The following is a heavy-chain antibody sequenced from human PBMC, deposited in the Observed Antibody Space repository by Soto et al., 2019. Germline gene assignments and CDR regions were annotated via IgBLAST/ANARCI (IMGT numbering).Heavy chain of an antibody. CDR3: VGPQSGSSYYYYYGVDV. CDR1: GSSISSTAFF. Sequence: SETLSLTCTVSGSSISSTAFFWPWVRQPPGKSLKWIGNIFYNGKTSYNPPLRSRLTISIDTSKNQFSLNLISVTAADTFVYYCVGPQSGSSYYYYYGVDVWGQGTTVTVS. V-gene: IGHV4-39*01. CDR2: IFYNGKT. D-gene: IGHD5-12*01. J-gene: IGHJ6*02.